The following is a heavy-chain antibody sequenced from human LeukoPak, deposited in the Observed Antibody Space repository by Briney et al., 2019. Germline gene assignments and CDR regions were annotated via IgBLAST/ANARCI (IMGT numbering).Heavy chain of an antibody. CDR3: ARDRLYDYVWGSPTFDY. V-gene: IGHV1-18*01. CDR1: GYSENFYG. D-gene: IGHD3-16*01. Sequence: ASVKVSCKTSGYSENFYGITWVRQVAGQGLEWMGWISAQHGQTEYAPNSQDRVTMTTDTSTSTAYMELRSLRSDDTAVYYCARDRLYDYVWGSPTFDYWGQGTLVTVSS. CDR2: ISAQHGQT. J-gene: IGHJ4*02.